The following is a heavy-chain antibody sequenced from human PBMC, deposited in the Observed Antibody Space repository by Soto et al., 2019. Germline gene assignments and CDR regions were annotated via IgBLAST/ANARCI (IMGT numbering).Heavy chain of an antibody. CDR3: AREWRVANPGY. CDR2: ISKDGYKK. D-gene: IGHD2-8*01. Sequence: QVHLVESGGGVVQPGRSLRLSCAASGFTFSNYSMHWVRQAPGKGLEWVAIISKDGYKKYYADSVKGRFTISRDNSKNMLYLQMNSLRPEDTAVYYCAREWRVANPGYWGQGTQVTVSS. J-gene: IGHJ4*02. CDR1: GFTFSNYS. V-gene: IGHV3-30-3*01.